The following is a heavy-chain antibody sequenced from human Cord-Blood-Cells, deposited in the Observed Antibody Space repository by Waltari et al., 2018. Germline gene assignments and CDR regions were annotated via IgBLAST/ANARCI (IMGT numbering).Heavy chain of an antibody. J-gene: IGHJ5*02. CDR1: GGSVSSGSYY. V-gene: IGHV4-61*01. Sequence: QVQLQESGPGLVKPSETLSLTCTVSGGSVSSGSYYWSWIRQPPGKGLEWVVYISYSESTNYTPSLKSRVTISVDTSKNQFSLKLSSVTAADTAVYYCARGGDYGSGSYYLNWFDPWGQGTLVTVSS. D-gene: IGHD3-10*01. CDR2: ISYSEST. CDR3: ARGGDYGSGSYYLNWFDP.